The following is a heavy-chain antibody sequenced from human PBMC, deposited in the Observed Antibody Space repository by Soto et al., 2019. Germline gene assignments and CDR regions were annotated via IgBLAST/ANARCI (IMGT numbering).Heavy chain of an antibody. V-gene: IGHV1-2*02. D-gene: IGHD6-25*01. CDR2: INPNNGGT. J-gene: IGHJ4*02. CDR1: GYSFTGNS. Sequence: QVHLVQSGAEVKKPGASVKVSCKASGYSFTGNSMHWVRQAPGQGLEWMGWINPNNGGTNYAQKFQGRVTMTRDTSISTAYMDLSRLRSDDTAVNYCAMQRGGVVYWGQGTLVIVSS. CDR3: AMQRGGVVY.